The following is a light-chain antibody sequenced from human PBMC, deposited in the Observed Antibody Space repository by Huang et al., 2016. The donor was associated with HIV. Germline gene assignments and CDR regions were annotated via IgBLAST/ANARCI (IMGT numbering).Light chain of an antibody. CDR2: DAS. J-gene: IGKJ3*01. CDR1: QSVSSY. V-gene: IGKV3-11*01. Sequence: EIVLTQSPATLSLSPGERATLSCRASQSVSSYLAWYQQKPGQAPRLLIYDASNRAKGIQARFSGSGSGTDFTLTISSLETEDFAVYYCQQRSNWPPGFTFGPGTKVDIK. CDR3: QQRSNWPPGFT.